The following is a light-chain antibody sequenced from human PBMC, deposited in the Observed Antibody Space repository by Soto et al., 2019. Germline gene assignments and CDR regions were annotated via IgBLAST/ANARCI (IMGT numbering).Light chain of an antibody. CDR2: GAS. Sequence: EIVMTQSPSTLSVSPGERATLSCRASQSVSSNLAWYQQKPGQAPRLLIYGASTRATGIPARVSGSGSGTEFTLTISSLQSEDFAVYYCQQYNTWPTFGPGTKVDIK. CDR1: QSVSSN. J-gene: IGKJ3*01. V-gene: IGKV3-15*01. CDR3: QQYNTWPT.